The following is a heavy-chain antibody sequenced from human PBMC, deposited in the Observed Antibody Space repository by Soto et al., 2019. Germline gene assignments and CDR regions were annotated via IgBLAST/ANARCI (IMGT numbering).Heavy chain of an antibody. CDR2: INAGNGNT. Sequence: QVQLVQSGAEVKKPGASVKVSCKASGYTFTSYAMHWVRQAPGQRLERMGWINAGNGNTKYSQKFQGRVTITRDTSASTAYMELSSLRSEDTAVYYCARDRYYGSGSYYRSYWYFDLWGRGTLVTVSS. J-gene: IGHJ2*01. CDR1: GYTFTSYA. CDR3: ARDRYYGSGSYYRSYWYFDL. V-gene: IGHV1-3*01. D-gene: IGHD3-10*01.